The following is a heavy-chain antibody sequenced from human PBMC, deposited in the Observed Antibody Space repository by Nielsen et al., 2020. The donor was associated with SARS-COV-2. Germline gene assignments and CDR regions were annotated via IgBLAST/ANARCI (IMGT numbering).Heavy chain of an antibody. CDR3: VKGLPGYASSWYDY. CDR1: GFSFSHYD. CDR2: ISYDGVNK. J-gene: IGHJ4*02. D-gene: IGHD6-13*01. Sequence: GESLKISCAASGFSFSHYDMHWVRQAPGKGLEWVATISYDGVNKYYADSVKGRFTVSRDNSKNTLYLQMNSLRAEDTALYYCVKGLPGYASSWYDYWGQGTQVTVSS. V-gene: IGHV3-30*18.